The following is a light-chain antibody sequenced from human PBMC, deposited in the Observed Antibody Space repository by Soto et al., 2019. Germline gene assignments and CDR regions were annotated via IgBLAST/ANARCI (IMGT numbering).Light chain of an antibody. CDR2: GAS. Sequence: EVVMTQSPATLSVSPGERATLSCRASETVATNLAWYQQKPGQAPRLLISGASTRAAGISDRFRGSGSGTEFTLTISSLRSEDSAVYYCQQYGSSPPYTFGQGTKLEIK. CDR1: ETVATN. J-gene: IGKJ2*01. CDR3: QQYGSSPPYT. V-gene: IGKV3-15*01.